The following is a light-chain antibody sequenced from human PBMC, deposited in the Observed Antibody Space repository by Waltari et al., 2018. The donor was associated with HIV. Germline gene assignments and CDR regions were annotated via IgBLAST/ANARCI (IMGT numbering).Light chain of an antibody. CDR2: DAS. CDR1: QGLRTA. J-gene: IGKJ2*01. CDR3: QQFRSYPRT. V-gene: IGKV1-13*02. Sequence: AIQLTQSPSSLSASVGDRVTITCRASQGLRTALAWYQQKPGRPPKLLIYDASTLEGGVPSRFSGSMSGTDFNLTISNLQPEDSATYYCQQFRSYPRTFGQGATLEIK.